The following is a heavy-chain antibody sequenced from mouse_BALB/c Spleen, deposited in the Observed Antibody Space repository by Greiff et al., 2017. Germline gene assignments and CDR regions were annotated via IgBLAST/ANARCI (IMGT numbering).Heavy chain of an antibody. V-gene: IGHV5-12-1*01. CDR2: ISSGGGST. Sequence: EVMLVESGGGLVKPGGSLKLSCAASGFAFSSYDMSWVRQTPEKRLEWVAYISSGGGSTYYPDTVKGRFTISRDNAKNTLYLQMSSLKSEDTAMYYCARHGVHYFDYWGQGTTLTVSS. CDR3: ARHGVHYFDY. CDR1: GFAFSSYD. J-gene: IGHJ2*01.